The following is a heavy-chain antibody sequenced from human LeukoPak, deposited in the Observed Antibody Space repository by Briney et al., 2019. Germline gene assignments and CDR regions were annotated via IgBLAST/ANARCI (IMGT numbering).Heavy chain of an antibody. CDR3: AKWKYSNSGIDDY. D-gene: IGHD6-6*01. CDR2: ISGSGDNT. V-gene: IGHV3-23*01. J-gene: IGHJ4*02. CDR1: GFTFSSYA. Sequence: GGSLRLSCTASGFTFSSYAMSWVRQVPGEGLEWVSVISGSGDNTYYADSVKGRFTISRDNSKNMLYLQMNSLRAEDTAVYYCAKWKYSNSGIDDYWGQGTLVTVSS.